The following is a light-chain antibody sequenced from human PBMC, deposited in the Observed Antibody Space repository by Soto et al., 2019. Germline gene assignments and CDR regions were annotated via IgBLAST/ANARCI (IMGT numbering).Light chain of an antibody. V-gene: IGLV3-21*04. CDR2: YDS. CDR1: NIGSKT. J-gene: IGLJ2*01. Sequence: SYELTQPPSVSVAPGKTARITCEGNNIGSKTVHWFQQKPGQAPVLVIYYDSDRPSGIPERFSGSNSGNTATLTIRRVEAGDEADYYCHVWNSYPAHFVFGGGTKLTVL. CDR3: HVWNSYPAHFV.